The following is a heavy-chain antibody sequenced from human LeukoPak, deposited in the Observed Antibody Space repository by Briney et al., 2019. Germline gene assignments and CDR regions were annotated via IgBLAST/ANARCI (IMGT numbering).Heavy chain of an antibody. J-gene: IGHJ6*02. CDR3: VSDSSSYGMDV. D-gene: IGHD6-13*01. CDR2: IYYSGST. Sequence: SETLSLTCTVSGGSISSGDYYWSWIRQPPGKGLEWIGYIYYSGSTYYNPSLKSRVTISVDTSKNQFSLKLSSVTAADTAVYYCVSDSSSYGMDVWGQGTTVTVSS. CDR1: GGSISSGDYY. V-gene: IGHV4-30-4*01.